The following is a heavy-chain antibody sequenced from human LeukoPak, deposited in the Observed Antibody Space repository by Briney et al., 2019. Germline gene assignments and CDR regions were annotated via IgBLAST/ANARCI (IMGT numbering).Heavy chain of an antibody. CDR1: GGTFSSYA. D-gene: IGHD6-13*01. CDR3: ARKSDDSSSWSYYFDY. Sequence: ASVKVSCKASGGTFSSYAISWVRQAPGQGLEWMGRIIPILGIANYAQKFQGRVTITADKSTSTAYMELSSLRSEDTAVYYCARKSDDSSSWSYYFDYWGQGTLVTVSS. V-gene: IGHV1-69*04. J-gene: IGHJ4*02. CDR2: IIPILGIA.